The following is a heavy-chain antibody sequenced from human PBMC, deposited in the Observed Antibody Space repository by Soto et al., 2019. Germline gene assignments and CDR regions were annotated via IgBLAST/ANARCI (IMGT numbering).Heavy chain of an antibody. V-gene: IGHV3-23*01. CDR1: GFTFSSYA. CDR2: ISGSGGST. CDR3: AKRGSRSYFDY. D-gene: IGHD2-2*01. Sequence: EVQLLESGGGLVQPGGSLRLSCAASGFTFSSYAMRWVRQAPGKGLEWVSAISGSGGSTYYADSVKGRFTISRDNSKNTLYLQRNSPRDEDTAVYYCAKRGSRSYFDYWGQGTLVTVSS. J-gene: IGHJ4*02.